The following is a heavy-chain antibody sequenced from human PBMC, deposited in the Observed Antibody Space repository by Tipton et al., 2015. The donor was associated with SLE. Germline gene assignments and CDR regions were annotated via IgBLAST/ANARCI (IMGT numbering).Heavy chain of an antibody. Sequence: TLSLTCTVSGGSISSSSYYWGWIRQPPGKGLRWFGSIYYSVRTHYNPYLKSRVTISVDTSKNQFSLKLSSVTAADTAVYYRAANIVATRLDYWGQGTLVTVSS. D-gene: IGHD5-12*01. CDR1: GGSISSSSYY. V-gene: IGHV4-39*07. J-gene: IGHJ4*02. CDR3: AANIVATRLDY. CDR2: IYYSVRT.